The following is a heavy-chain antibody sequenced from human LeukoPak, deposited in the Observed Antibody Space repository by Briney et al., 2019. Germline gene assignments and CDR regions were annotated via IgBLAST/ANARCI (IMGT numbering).Heavy chain of an antibody. CDR3: AKDRSYYDSSGTFDY. CDR2: ISWNSGSI. D-gene: IGHD3-22*01. V-gene: IGHV3-9*01. J-gene: IGHJ4*02. CDR1: GFTFDDYA. Sequence: GRSLRLSCAASGFTFDDYAMHWVRQAPGKGLEWVSGISWNSGSIGYADSVKGRLTISRDNAKNSLYLQMNSLRAEDTALYYCAKDRSYYDSSGTFDYWGQGTLVTVSS.